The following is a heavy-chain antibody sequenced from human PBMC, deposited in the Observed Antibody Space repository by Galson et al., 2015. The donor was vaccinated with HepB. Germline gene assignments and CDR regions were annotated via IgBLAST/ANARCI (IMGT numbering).Heavy chain of an antibody. CDR1: GFTFSSYA. CDR2: ISYDGSNK. V-gene: IGHV3-30*04. CDR3: ARSIAAAGTFGDY. J-gene: IGHJ4*02. Sequence: SLRLSCAASGFTFSSYAMHWVRQAPGKGLEWVAVISYDGSNKYYADSVKGRFTISRDNSKNTLYLQVNSLRAEDTAVYYCARSIAAAGTFGDYWGQGTLVTVSS. D-gene: IGHD6-13*01.